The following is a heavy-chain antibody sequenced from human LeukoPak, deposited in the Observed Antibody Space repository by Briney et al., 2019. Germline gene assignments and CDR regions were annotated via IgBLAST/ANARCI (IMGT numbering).Heavy chain of an antibody. CDR1: GYTLTELS. D-gene: IGHD1-26*01. CDR3: ATDRWELLRAFDI. V-gene: IGHV1-24*01. Sequence: ASVKVSCKVSGYTLTELSMYWGRQAPGKGLVWMGGFDPEDGETIYAQKFQGRVTMTEDTSTDTAYMELSSLRSEDTAVYYCATDRWELLRAFDIWGQGTMVTVSS. CDR2: FDPEDGET. J-gene: IGHJ3*02.